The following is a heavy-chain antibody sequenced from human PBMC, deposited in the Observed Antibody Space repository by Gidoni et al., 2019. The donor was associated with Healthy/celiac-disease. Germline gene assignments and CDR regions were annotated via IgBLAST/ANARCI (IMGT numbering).Heavy chain of an antibody. V-gene: IGHV3-33*01. D-gene: IGHD4-4*01. Sequence: QVQLVESGGGVVPPGRSLRLSCAAAGFPFSSYGMHWVRQAPGKGLEWVAVIWYDGSNKYYADSVKGRFTISRDNSKNTLYLQMNSLRAEDTAVYYCARTYSNYFDYWGQGTLVTVSS. CDR3: ARTYSNYFDY. J-gene: IGHJ4*02. CDR1: GFPFSSYG. CDR2: IWYDGSNK.